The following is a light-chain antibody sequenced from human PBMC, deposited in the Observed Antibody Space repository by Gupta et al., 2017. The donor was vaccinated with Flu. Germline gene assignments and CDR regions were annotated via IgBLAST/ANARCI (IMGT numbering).Light chain of an antibody. CDR2: AAS. CDR3: QQLNSYPRT. CDR1: QGISNY. Sequence: PSFMSASVGDRVTITCRASQGISNYLAWYQQKPGKPPNLLIYAASTVQSGVPSRFSVSGSGPVFTLTISSLQPEDFATYYCQQLNSYPRTFGQGTKVEIK. V-gene: IGKV1-9*01. J-gene: IGKJ1*01.